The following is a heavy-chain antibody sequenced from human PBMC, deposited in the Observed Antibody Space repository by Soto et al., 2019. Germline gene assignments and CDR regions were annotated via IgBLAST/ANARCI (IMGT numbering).Heavy chain of an antibody. D-gene: IGHD6-19*01. CDR1: RFTFSSCA. J-gene: IGHJ4*02. CDR3: AKGTWEAVPAPFDY. V-gene: IGHV3-23*01. CDR2: VSGSGGGT. Sequence: GGSLRLSCTASRFTFSSCAMSWVRQAPGKGLEWVSAVSGSGGGTYYEDSVKGRFTISRDNSNNTLYLQMDSLRAEDTAVYYCAKGTWEAVPAPFDYWGQGTLVTVSS.